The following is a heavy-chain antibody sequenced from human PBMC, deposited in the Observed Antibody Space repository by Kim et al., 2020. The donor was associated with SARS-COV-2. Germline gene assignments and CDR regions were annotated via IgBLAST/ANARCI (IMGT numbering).Heavy chain of an antibody. V-gene: IGHV3-30*04. CDR3: ARGCGGSDVGAFYY. CDR1: GFTFSSYA. Sequence: GGSLRLSCAASGFTFSSYAMHWVRQAPGKGLEWVAVISYDGSNKYYADSVKGRFTISRDNSKNTLYLQMNSLRAEDTAVYYCARGCGGSDVGAFYYW. CDR2: ISYDGSNK. D-gene: IGHD2-15*01. J-gene: IGHJ4*01.